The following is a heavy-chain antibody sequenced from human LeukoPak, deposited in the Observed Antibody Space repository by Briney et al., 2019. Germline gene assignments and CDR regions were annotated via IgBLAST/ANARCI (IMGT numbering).Heavy chain of an antibody. CDR1: GGSFSSGGYY. CDR3: AREGGRDGYNNFDY. Sequence: SETLSLTCAVYGGSFSSGGYYWSWIRQHPGKGLEWIGYIYYSGSTYCNPSLKSRVTISVDTSKNQFSLKLSSVTAADTAVYYCAREGGRDGYNNFDYWGQGTLVTVSS. J-gene: IGHJ4*02. D-gene: IGHD5-24*01. V-gene: IGHV4-31*11. CDR2: IYYSGST.